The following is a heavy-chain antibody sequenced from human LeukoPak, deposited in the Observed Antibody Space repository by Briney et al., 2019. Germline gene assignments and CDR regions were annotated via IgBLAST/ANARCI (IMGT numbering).Heavy chain of an antibody. J-gene: IGHJ6*02. CDR3: ARDRFIAAAGYYYGMDV. CDR2: IYYSGST. CDR1: GGSISSSSYY. D-gene: IGHD6-13*01. Sequence: PSQTLSLTCTVSGGSISSSSYYWGWIRQPPGKGLEWIGSIYYSGSTYYNPSLKSRVTISVDTSKNQFSLKLSSVTAADTAVYYCARDRFIAAAGYYYGMDVWGQGTTVTISS. V-gene: IGHV4-39*07.